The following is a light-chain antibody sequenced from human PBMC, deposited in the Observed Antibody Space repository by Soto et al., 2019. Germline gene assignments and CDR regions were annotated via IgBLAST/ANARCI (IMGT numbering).Light chain of an antibody. Sequence: EIVLTQSPATLSLSPGERATLSCWSSQSVSSYLAWYQQKPGQAPRLLIYDASNRATGIPARFSGSGSGTDFTLTISSLEAEDFAVYYCQQRSNWPPITFGQGTRLEIK. CDR3: QQRSNWPPIT. J-gene: IGKJ5*01. CDR2: DAS. CDR1: QSVSSY. V-gene: IGKV3-11*01.